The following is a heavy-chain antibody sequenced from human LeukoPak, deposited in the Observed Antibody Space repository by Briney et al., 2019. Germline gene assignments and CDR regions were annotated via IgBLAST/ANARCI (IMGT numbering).Heavy chain of an antibody. CDR3: ARQKRDYGDYNGYFDY. CDR1: GFTVSSNY. V-gene: IGHV3-53*01. CDR2: IYSGGNT. J-gene: IGHJ4*02. D-gene: IGHD4-17*01. Sequence: GGSLRLSCAASGFTVSSNYMSWVRQAPGKGLEWVSVIYSGGNTFYADSVKGRFTISRDKSKNTLFLQMNSLRAEDTAVYYCARQKRDYGDYNGYFDYWGQGTLVTVSS.